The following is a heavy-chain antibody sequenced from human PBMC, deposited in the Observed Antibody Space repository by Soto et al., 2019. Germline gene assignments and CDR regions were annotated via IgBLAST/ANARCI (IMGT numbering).Heavy chain of an antibody. Sequence: PGGSLRLSCAASGLTVRGNHMSWVRQAPGKGLEWVSVIYSGGETDYADSVKGRFTISRDNSKNTLYVQMNSLRAADTAVYYCARGRNLAAAGLFDNWGQGTLVTVSS. CDR2: IYSGGET. D-gene: IGHD6-13*01. V-gene: IGHV3-53*01. CDR1: GLTVRGNH. J-gene: IGHJ4*02. CDR3: ARGRNLAAAGLFDN.